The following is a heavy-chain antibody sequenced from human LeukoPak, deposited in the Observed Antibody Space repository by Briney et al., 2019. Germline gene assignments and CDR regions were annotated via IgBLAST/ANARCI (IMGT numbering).Heavy chain of an antibody. V-gene: IGHV4-59*01. Sequence: PSETLSLTCTVSGGSISSYYWSWIRQPPGKGLEWIGYIYYSWSTNYNPSLKSRVTISVDTSKNQFSLKLSSVTAADTAVYYCARTGLVIGWWFDPWGQGTLVTVSS. CDR2: IYYSWST. D-gene: IGHD6-19*01. CDR3: ARTGLVIGWWFDP. J-gene: IGHJ5*02. CDR1: GGSISSYY.